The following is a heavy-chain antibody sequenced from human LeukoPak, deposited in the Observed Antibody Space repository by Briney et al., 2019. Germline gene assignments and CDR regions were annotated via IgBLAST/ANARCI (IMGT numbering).Heavy chain of an antibody. V-gene: IGHV1-24*01. CDR1: GYTLTELS. CDR2: FDPEDGET. Sequence: ASVKVSCKVSGYTLTELSMHWVRQAPGKGLEWMGGFDPEDGETIYAQKFQGRVTMTEDTSTDTAYMELSSLRSEDTAVYYCATRVWWLRSLFDYWGQETLVTVSS. D-gene: IGHD5-12*01. J-gene: IGHJ4*02. CDR3: ATRVWWLRSLFDY.